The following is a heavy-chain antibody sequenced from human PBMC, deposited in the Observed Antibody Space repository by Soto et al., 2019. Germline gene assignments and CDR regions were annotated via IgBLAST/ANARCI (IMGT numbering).Heavy chain of an antibody. Sequence: EVQLVESGGTLVQPGRSLRLSCAASGFTFDDYAMHWVRQAPGKGLEWVSGINWNSGNIGYADSVKGRFTISRDNAKNSLYLQMDSLRGEDTGLYYCAKDGFAFSYDYGLEVWGQGTSVTVSS. CDR3: AKDGFAFSYDYGLEV. V-gene: IGHV3-9*01. D-gene: IGHD3-10*01. CDR2: INWNSGNI. J-gene: IGHJ6*02. CDR1: GFTFDDYA.